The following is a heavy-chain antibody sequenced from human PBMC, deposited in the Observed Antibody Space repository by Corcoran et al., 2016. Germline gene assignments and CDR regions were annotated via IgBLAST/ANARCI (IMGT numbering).Heavy chain of an antibody. CDR2: IYYSGGT. V-gene: IGHV4-31*03. Sequence: QVQLQESGPGLVKPSQTLSLTCTVSGGSISSGGYYWSWIRQHPGKGLEWIGYIYYSGGTYYNPSLKSRVTISVDTSKNQFSLKLSSVTAADTAVYYCARTRYYYDSSGVGSYYFDYWGQGTLVTVSS. D-gene: IGHD3-22*01. CDR3: ARTRYYYDSSGVGSYYFDY. J-gene: IGHJ4*02. CDR1: GGSISSGGYY.